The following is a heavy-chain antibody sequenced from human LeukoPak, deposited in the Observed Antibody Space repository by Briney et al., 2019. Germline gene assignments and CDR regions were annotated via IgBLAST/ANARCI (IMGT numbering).Heavy chain of an antibody. D-gene: IGHD3-22*01. CDR2: ISYDGSNK. CDR3: ATDLIYYGNSGYNVHYFDY. J-gene: IGHJ4*02. CDR1: GFTFSSYG. V-gene: IGHV3-30*03. Sequence: GRSLRLSCAASGFTFSSYGMHWVRQAPGKGLEWVAVISYDGSNKYYADSVKGRFTISRDNSKNMLYLQTNSLRAEDTAVYYCATDLIYYGNSGYNVHYFDYWGQGTLVTVSS.